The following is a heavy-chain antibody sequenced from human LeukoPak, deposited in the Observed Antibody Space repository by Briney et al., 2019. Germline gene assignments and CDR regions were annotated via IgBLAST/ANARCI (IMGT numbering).Heavy chain of an antibody. CDR2: IYTSGST. V-gene: IGHV4-4*07. J-gene: IGHJ4*02. D-gene: IGHD4-17*01. CDR3: ARADDFSDFRNFDY. Sequence: SETLSLTCTVSGGSISINYWNWVRQPAGKGLEWIGLIYTSGSTNYNPSLKSRVTISVDKSMNQFSLKLNSVTAADTAVYYCARADDFSDFRNFDYWGQGTLVTVTS. CDR1: GGSISINY.